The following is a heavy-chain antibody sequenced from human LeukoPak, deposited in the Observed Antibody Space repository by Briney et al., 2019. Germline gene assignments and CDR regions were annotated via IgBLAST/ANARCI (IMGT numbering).Heavy chain of an antibody. CDR2: FDPEDGET. D-gene: IGHD2-15*01. CDR1: GYTLTELS. V-gene: IGHV1-24*01. CDR3: ATDGGVEIGQNFYGMDV. J-gene: IGHJ6*02. Sequence: ASVKVSCKVSGYTLTELSMHWVRQAPGKGLEWMGGFDPEDGETIYAQKFQGRVTMTEDTSTDTAYMELSSLRSEDTAVYYCATDGGVEIGQNFYGMDVWGQGTTVTVSS.